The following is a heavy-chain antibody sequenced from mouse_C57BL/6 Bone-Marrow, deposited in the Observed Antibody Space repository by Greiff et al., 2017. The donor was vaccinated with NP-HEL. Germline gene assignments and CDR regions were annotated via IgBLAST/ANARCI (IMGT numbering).Heavy chain of an antibody. CDR3: TTWDGSILY. V-gene: IGHV14-4*01. J-gene: IGHJ2*01. CDR2: IDPENGDT. Sequence: EVKLQESGAELVRPGASVKLSCTASGFNIKDDYMHWVKQRPEQGLEWIGWIDPENGDTEYASKFQGKATITADTSSNTAYLQLSSLTSEDTAVYYCTTWDGSILYWGQGTTLTVSS. D-gene: IGHD1-1*01. CDR1: GFNIKDDY.